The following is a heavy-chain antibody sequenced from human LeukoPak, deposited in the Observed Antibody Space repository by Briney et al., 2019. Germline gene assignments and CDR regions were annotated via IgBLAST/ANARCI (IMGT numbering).Heavy chain of an antibody. CDR2: ISSNGVST. CDR1: GFTFSSYA. J-gene: IGHJ4*02. Sequence: GGSLRLSXAASGFTFSSYAMHWVRQAPGKGLEYVSAISSNGVSTYYANSVMGRFTISRANSKNRLYLQMGSLRAEDMAVYYCARDKGDGCQKSGYFDYRGQGTLVTVSS. D-gene: IGHD5-24*01. V-gene: IGHV3-64*01. CDR3: ARDKGDGCQKSGYFDY.